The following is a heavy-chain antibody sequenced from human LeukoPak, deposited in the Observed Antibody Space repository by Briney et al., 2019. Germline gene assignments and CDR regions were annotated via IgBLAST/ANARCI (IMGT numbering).Heavy chain of an antibody. CDR1: GYTFTGHY. J-gene: IGHJ6*03. V-gene: IGHV1-2*02. CDR3: ARANTAMVRYYYYMDV. Sequence: ASVKVSCKASGYTFTGHYMHWVRQAPGQGLEWMGWINPNSGGTNYAQKFQGRVTMTRDTSISTAYMELSRLRSDDTAVYYCARANTAMVRYYYYMDVWGKGTTVTISS. D-gene: IGHD5-18*01. CDR2: INPNSGGT.